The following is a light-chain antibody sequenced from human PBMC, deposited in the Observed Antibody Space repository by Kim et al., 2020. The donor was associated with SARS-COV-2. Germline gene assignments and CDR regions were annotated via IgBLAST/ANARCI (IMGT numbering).Light chain of an antibody. Sequence: ASVGGRVTLPRRASQSISSNLNWYQQKPGKAPELLIYAASRLQGGVPSRFSGSGSGTDFTLTISSLQPEDFATYYCQQSYRSPFTFGGGTKVDIK. J-gene: IGKJ4*01. CDR2: AAS. CDR1: QSISSN. V-gene: IGKV1-39*01. CDR3: QQSYRSPFT.